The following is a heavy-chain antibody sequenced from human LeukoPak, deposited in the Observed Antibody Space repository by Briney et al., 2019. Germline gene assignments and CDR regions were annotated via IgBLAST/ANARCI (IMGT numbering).Heavy chain of an antibody. CDR3: ARFLREWEVQTYYFDY. J-gene: IGHJ4*02. Sequence: GGAPRLSFAAPGFTFNSHWMSWGRPAPGKGLEWVANIKQDGSEKYYVDSVKGRFTISRDNAKNSLYLQMNSLRAEDTGVYFCARFLREWEVQTYYFDYWGQGIRVTVSS. CDR1: GFTFNSHW. D-gene: IGHD1-26*01. CDR2: IKQDGSEK. V-gene: IGHV3-7*02.